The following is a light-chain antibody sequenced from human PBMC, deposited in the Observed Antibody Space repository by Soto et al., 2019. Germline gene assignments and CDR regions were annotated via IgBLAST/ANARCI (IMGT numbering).Light chain of an antibody. CDR3: QQRDGYPIT. CDR2: SAS. J-gene: IGKJ5*01. CDR1: QGISDR. Sequence: DIQLTQSPSFLSASVGDRVTITCRASQGISDRLAWYQQRPGKAPNLLIHSASSLQSWVPLRFSGSGSGTEFTLTISSLQPADFATYYCQQRDGYPITFGQGTRLEMK. V-gene: IGKV1-9*01.